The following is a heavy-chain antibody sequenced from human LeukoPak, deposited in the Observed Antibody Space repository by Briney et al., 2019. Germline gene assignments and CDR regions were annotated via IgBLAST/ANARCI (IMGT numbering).Heavy chain of an antibody. CDR1: GGSISSYY. Sequence: PSETLSLTCTVSGGSISSYYWSWIRQPPGKGLEWIGYFYYSGSTNYNPSLKSRVTISVDTSKNQFSLKLSSVTAADTAVYYCASHSYFQDSNCYFDYWGQGTLVTVSS. J-gene: IGHJ4*02. V-gene: IGHV4-59*01. CDR2: FYYSGST. D-gene: IGHD3-22*01. CDR3: ASHSYFQDSNCYFDY.